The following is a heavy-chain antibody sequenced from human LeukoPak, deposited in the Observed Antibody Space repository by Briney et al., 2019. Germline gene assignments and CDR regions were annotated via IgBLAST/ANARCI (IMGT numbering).Heavy chain of an antibody. D-gene: IGHD6-13*01. CDR1: GFTFSSYA. V-gene: IGHV3-23*01. CDR2: ISGSGGST. Sequence: GGSLRLSCAVSGFTFSSYAMSWVRQAPGKGLEWVSGISGSGGSTYYADSVKGRFTISRDNSKNTLYLQMNSLRAEDTAVYYCAKGGRIAAAAVTYYYYYMDVWGKGTTVTISS. CDR3: AKGGRIAAAAVTYYYYYMDV. J-gene: IGHJ6*03.